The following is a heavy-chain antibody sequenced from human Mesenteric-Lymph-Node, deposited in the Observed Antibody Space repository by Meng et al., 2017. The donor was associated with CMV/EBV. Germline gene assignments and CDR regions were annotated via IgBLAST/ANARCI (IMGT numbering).Heavy chain of an antibody. J-gene: IGHJ6*02. CDR2: MNPNSGNT. CDR1: GGTFSSYA. Sequence: ASVKVSCKASGGTFSSYAISWVRQAPGQGLEWMGWMNPNSGNTGYAQKFQGRVTITRNTSISTAYMELSSLRSEDTAVYYCARYCSSTSCLLTDYYYGMDVWGQGTTVTVSS. V-gene: IGHV1-8*03. D-gene: IGHD2-2*01. CDR3: ARYCSSTSCLLTDYYYGMDV.